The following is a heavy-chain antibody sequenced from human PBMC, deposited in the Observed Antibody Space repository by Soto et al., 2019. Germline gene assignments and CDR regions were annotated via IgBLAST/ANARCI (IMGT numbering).Heavy chain of an antibody. D-gene: IGHD2-2*01. J-gene: IGHJ1*01. CDR2: IIPLLDIA. CDR3: ARGIGYCGSTTCYQPFQY. CDR1: GGTFSSYT. V-gene: IGHV1-69*02. Sequence: EASVKVSCKASGGTFSSYTIDWVRQAPGQGLEWMGRIIPLLDIANYAQKFQGRVTITADKSTSTVYMELSSLTSEDTAVYYCARGIGYCGSTTCYQPFQYWGLGTLVTVSS.